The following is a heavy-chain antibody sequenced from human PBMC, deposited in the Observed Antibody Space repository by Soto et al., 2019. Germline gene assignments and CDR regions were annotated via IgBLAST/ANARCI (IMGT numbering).Heavy chain of an antibody. V-gene: IGHV2-5*02. J-gene: IGHJ6*02. Sequence: QITLKESGPTLVKPTQTLTLTCTFSGFTLSTIGVGVGWIRQPPGKALEWLALIYWDDDKRYSPSLKSRLTVTKDTSKNQVVLTMTNMDPVDTATYYCVQSGCGGECLQSYSSHSYYGLDVWGQGTTVTVSS. CDR3: VQSGCGGECLQSYSSHSYYGLDV. D-gene: IGHD2-21*01. CDR1: GFTLSTIGVG. CDR2: IYWDDDK.